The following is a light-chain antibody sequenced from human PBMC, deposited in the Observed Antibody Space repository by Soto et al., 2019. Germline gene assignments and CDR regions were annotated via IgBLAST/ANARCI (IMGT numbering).Light chain of an antibody. CDR2: AAS. CDR1: QSITRY. CDR3: QQSFSTPHT. V-gene: IGKV1-39*01. Sequence: DLQMTQSPSSLSASVGDRITITCRASQSITRYLNWYQQNAGKAPKLLIYAASSLQSGVPSRFSGSGSGTDFTLTISNLPTEDFATYYCQQSFSTPHTFGQGTKLEIK. J-gene: IGKJ2*01.